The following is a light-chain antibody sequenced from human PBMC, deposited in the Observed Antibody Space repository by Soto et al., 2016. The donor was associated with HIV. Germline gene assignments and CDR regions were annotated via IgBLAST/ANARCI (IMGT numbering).Light chain of an antibody. V-gene: IGKV1-NL1*01. CDR1: QDISNS. CDR2: ANS. J-gene: IGKJ2*01. CDR3: QQYYSAPPYT. Sequence: DIQMTQSPSSLSAYVGDRVTISCRASQDISNSLAWYQQKPGKAPKLLLYANSGLETGVPSRFSGSGSGTDYTLSIRSLQPEDFATYYCQQYYSAPPYTFGQGTKLEIK.